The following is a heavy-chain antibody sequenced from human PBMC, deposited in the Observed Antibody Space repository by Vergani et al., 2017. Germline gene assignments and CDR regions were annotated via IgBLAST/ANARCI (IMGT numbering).Heavy chain of an antibody. Sequence: QVQLQESGPGLVKPSQTLSLTCTVSGGSISSGSYYWSWIRQPAGKGLEWIGRIYTSGSTNYNPSLKSRVTISVDTSKNQFSLKLSSVTAADTAVYYCAREAKDGSTIRDYWSQGTLVTVSS. CDR3: AREAKDGSTIRDY. CDR1: GGSISSGSYY. J-gene: IGHJ4*02. CDR2: IYTSGST. V-gene: IGHV4-61*02. D-gene: IGHD5-24*01.